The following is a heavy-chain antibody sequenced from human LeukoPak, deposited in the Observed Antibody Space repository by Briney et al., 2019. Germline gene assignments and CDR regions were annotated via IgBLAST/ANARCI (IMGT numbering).Heavy chain of an antibody. D-gene: IGHD6-13*01. Sequence: SEPLSLTCTVSGGSISSYYRSWIRQPPGKGLEWIGYIYTSGRTNYNPSLKSRVTISVDTSKNQFSLKLSSVTAADTAVYYCARRLEAAGLNWFDPWGQGTLVTVSS. V-gene: IGHV4-4*09. CDR1: GGSISSYY. CDR3: ARRLEAAGLNWFDP. J-gene: IGHJ5*02. CDR2: IYTSGRT.